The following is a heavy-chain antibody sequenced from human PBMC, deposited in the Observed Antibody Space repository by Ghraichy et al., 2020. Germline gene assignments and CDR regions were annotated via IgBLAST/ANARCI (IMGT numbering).Heavy chain of an antibody. CDR3: ARISDRFLDS. D-gene: IGHD3-3*01. CDR2: IKQDGSEK. Sequence: GGSLNISCAASGFTFGTHWMSWVRQAPGKGLEWVANIKQDGSEKYYVDSVKGRFSIFRDDANSSLFLRMDNLRAEDTAVYYCARISDRFLDSWGQGTQVTVSS. V-gene: IGHV3-7*03. J-gene: IGHJ5*02. CDR1: GFTFGTHW.